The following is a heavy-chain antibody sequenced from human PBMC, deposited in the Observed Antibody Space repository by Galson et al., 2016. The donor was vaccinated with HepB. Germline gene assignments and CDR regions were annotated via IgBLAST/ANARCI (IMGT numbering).Heavy chain of an antibody. J-gene: IGHJ5*02. CDR1: GFTFTSYW. D-gene: IGHD3-16*01. V-gene: IGHV3-7*03. CDR2: IKQEGSEK. CDR3: GREGGRGGGSP. Sequence: SLRLSCAASGFTFTSYWMSWARQPPGKGLGWVANIKQEGSEKNYVDSVKGRFTISRDNAKNSLYRQVNSRRAEDTAVYYCGREGGRGGGSPWGQGALVTVSS.